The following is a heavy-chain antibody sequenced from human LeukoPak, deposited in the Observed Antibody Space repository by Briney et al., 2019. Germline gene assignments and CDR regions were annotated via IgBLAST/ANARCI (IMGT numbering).Heavy chain of an antibody. CDR3: ARDANTYYDMLTGPSPSDYYVIYF. CDR1: GFTFSNYA. CDR2: ISGSGGST. J-gene: IGHJ6*04. V-gene: IGHV3-23*01. D-gene: IGHD3-9*01. Sequence: PGGSLRLSCAASGFTFSNYAMSWVRQAPGKGLEWVSAISGSGGSTYYADSVKGRFTISRDNAENSLYQQMNSLRDEDTAVYYCARDANTYYDMLTGPSPSDYYVIYFCRGGPTVTVSS.